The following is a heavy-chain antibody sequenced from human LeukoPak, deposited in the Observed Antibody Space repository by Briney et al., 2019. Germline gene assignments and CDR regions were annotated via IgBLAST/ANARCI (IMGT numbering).Heavy chain of an antibody. D-gene: IGHD5-12*01. CDR3: AKDDFRSHIVATGRGPLSY. CDR2: IRYDGSNK. CDR1: GFTFNSYG. J-gene: IGHJ4*02. Sequence: PGGSLRLSCAASGFTFNSYGMHWVRQAPGKGLEWVAFIRYDGSNKYYADSVKGRFTISRDNSKNTLYLQMTSLRAEDTAVCYCAKDDFRSHIVATGRGPLSYWGQGTLVTVSS. V-gene: IGHV3-30*02.